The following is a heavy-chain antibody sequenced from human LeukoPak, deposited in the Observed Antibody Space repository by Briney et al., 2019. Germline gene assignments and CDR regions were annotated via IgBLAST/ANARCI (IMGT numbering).Heavy chain of an antibody. CDR3: ARDLAAAVRYYYYGMDV. CDR1: GYTFTSYA. Sequence: GASVKVSCKASGYTFTSYAMNRVRQAPGQGLEWMGWISAYNGNTNYAQKLQGRVTMTTDTSTSTAYMELRSLRSDDTAVYYCARDLAAAVRYYYYGMDVWGQGTTVTVSS. V-gene: IGHV1-18*01. D-gene: IGHD6-13*01. CDR2: ISAYNGNT. J-gene: IGHJ6*02.